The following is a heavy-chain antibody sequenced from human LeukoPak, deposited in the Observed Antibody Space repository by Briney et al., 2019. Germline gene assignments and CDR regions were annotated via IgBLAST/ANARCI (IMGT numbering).Heavy chain of an antibody. D-gene: IGHD6-19*01. CDR2: ISGTGERT. V-gene: IGHV3-23*01. CDR3: ASAPYSSGWYSFDY. Sequence: GGSLRLSCAASGISFSTYAMSWVRQAPGKGLEWVSTISGTGERTCYADSVKGRFTISRDNAKNTLDLQMNSLRAEDTAVYYCASAPYSSGWYSFDYWGQGTLVTVSS. CDR1: GISFSTYA. J-gene: IGHJ4*02.